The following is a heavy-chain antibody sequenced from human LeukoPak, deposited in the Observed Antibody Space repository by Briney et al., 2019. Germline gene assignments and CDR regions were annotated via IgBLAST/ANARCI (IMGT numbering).Heavy chain of an antibody. CDR2: ISGNGGST. J-gene: IGHJ4*02. CDR1: GFTFSSYT. V-gene: IGHV3-23*01. Sequence: GGSLRLSCATSGFTFSSYTMNWVRQAPGKGLEWVSAISGNGGSTYYADSVKGRFTISRDNSKNTLYLQMNSLRAEDTAVYYCAKVLNARYYDSSGMYFDYWGQGTLVTVSS. D-gene: IGHD3-22*01. CDR3: AKVLNARYYDSSGMYFDY.